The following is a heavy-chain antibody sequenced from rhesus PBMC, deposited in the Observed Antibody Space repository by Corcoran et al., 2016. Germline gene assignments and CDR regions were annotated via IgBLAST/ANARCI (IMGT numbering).Heavy chain of an antibody. V-gene: IGHV4-147*01. CDR1: GAFVNSNS. Sequence: QVQLQESGPGLVKPSETLSLTCAVSGAFVNSNSWSWIRQPPGKGLEWIGRVFGDGGTTRYTPSLTSRVTSSRATSKNQFSLKLNSVAAADTAVYYCGRGRVVNDRGLDSWGQGVLVTVSS. CDR3: GRGRVVNDRGLDS. CDR2: VFGDGGTT. J-gene: IGHJ4*01. D-gene: IGHD3-28*01.